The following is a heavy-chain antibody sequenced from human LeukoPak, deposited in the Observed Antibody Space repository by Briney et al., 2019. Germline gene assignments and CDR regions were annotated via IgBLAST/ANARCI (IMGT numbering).Heavy chain of an antibody. J-gene: IGHJ3*02. CDR2: INPNSGGT. CDR1: GYTFTGYY. Sequence: ASVKVSCKASGYTFTGYYMHWVRQAPGQGLEWMGWINPNSGGTNYAQKFQGRVTMTRDTSISTAYMELSRLRSDDTAVYYCARWRGDYYDSSGSRSAFDIWGQGTMVTVSS. D-gene: IGHD3-22*01. V-gene: IGHV1-2*02. CDR3: ARWRGDYYDSSGSRSAFDI.